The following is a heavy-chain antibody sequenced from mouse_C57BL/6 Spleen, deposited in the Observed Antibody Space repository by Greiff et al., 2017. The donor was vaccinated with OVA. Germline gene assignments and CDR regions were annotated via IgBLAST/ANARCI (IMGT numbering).Heavy chain of an antibody. D-gene: IGHD4-1*01. V-gene: IGHV1-4*01. J-gene: IGHJ2*01. CDR3: ARSTGTGLDY. CDR1: GYTFTSYT. CDR2: INPSSGYT. Sequence: QVQLKQSGAELARPGASVKMSCKASGYTFTSYTMHWVKQRPGQGLEWIGYINPSSGYTKYNQKFKDKATLTADKSSSTAYMQLSSLTSEDSAVYYCARSTGTGLDYWGQGTTLTVSS.